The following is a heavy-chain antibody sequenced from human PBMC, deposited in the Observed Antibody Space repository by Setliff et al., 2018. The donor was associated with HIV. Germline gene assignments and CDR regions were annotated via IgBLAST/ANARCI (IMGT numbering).Heavy chain of an antibody. CDR1: GGSISSYY. CDR2: IYTSGST. Sequence: SETLSLICTVSGGSISSYYWSWIRQPAGKGLEWIGRIYTSGSTNYYPSLKSRVTMSVDTSKNQFSLKLSSVTAADTAVYYCARVLLTGYYKGAFDIWGQGTMVTVSS. CDR3: ARVLLTGYYKGAFDI. J-gene: IGHJ3*02. V-gene: IGHV4-4*07. D-gene: IGHD3-9*01.